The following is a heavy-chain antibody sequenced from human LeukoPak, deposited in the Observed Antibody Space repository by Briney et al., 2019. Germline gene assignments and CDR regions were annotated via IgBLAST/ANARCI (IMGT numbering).Heavy chain of an antibody. Sequence: ASVKVSCKASGYTFTGYYMHWVRQAPGQGLEWMGWINPNSGGTNYAQKFQGRVTMTRNTSISTAYMELSRLRSDDTAVYYCAIVSPLIAAAGTGGAFDIWGQGTMVTVSS. CDR2: INPNSGGT. CDR1: GYTFTGYY. V-gene: IGHV1-2*02. D-gene: IGHD6-13*01. CDR3: AIVSPLIAAAGTGGAFDI. J-gene: IGHJ3*02.